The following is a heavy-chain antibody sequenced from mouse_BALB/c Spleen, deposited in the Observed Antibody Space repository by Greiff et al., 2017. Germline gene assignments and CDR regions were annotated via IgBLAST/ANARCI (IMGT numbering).Heavy chain of an antibody. CDR3: ASLYYDAMDY. CDR1: GYSITSDYA. D-gene: IGHD2-1*01. V-gene: IGHV3-2*02. CDR2: ISYSGST. J-gene: IGHJ4*01. Sequence: EVMLVESGPGLVKPSQSLSLTCTVTGYSITSDYAWNWIRQFPGNKLEWMGYISYSGSTSYNPSLKSRISITRDTSKNQFFLQLNSVTTEDTATYYCASLYYDAMDYWGQGTSVTVSS.